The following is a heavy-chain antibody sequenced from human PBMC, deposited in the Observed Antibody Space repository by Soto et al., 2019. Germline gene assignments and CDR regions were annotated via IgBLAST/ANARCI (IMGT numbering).Heavy chain of an antibody. CDR1: GFTFRSSW. J-gene: IGHJ3*02. Sequence: EVQLVESGGGLVQPGGSLSLSCEASGFTFRSSWMSWVRQAPGKGLEWVSYIKPDGSETYYVDSVRGRFTISRDNAKNSLYLQMKNLRDEDTAIYYCARDPSFGAFDIWGQGTMVTVSA. CDR3: ARDPSFGAFDI. V-gene: IGHV3-7*01. D-gene: IGHD3-10*01. CDR2: IKPDGSET.